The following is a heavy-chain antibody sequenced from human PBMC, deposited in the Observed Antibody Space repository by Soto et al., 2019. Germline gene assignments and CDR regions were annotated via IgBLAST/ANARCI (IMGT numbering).Heavy chain of an antibody. Sequence: GLDLEWLALIYWDDDKRYRPSLKSRVTVTKDTSKNQVVLTMTNMDPVDTATYYCAHRLYDSSGYAFDYWGQGTLVTVSS. V-gene: IGHV2-5*02. CDR3: AHRLYDSSGYAFDY. CDR2: IYWDDDK. D-gene: IGHD3-22*01. J-gene: IGHJ4*02.